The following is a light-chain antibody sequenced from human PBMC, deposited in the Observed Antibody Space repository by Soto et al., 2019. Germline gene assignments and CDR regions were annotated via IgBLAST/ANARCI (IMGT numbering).Light chain of an antibody. CDR1: QVISSH. J-gene: IGKJ4*01. CDR3: QQYCSYPLT. Sequence: AIRMTQSPSSFSASTGDRVTITCRASQVISSHLAWYQVKPGKAPRLLIYTASYLESGVPSRFSGSGSGTDFTLTISSLQSEDVAVYYCQQYCSYPLTFGGGTKVEIK. V-gene: IGKV1-8*01. CDR2: TAS.